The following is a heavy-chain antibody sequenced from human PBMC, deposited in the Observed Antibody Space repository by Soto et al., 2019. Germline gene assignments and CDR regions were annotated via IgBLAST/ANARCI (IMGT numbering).Heavy chain of an antibody. V-gene: IGHV3-30*18. J-gene: IGHJ4*02. D-gene: IGHD6-13*01. Sequence: ASGSIVSKCGFRWVRQVPGKGLEWVAVISYDGTYKHYADSVKGRFTFSRDNSKNTVYLQMNSLRAEDTAVYYCAKDRGYKSSRWPFYWGQGTLVTVSS. CDR2: ISYDGTYK. CDR3: AKDRGYKSSRWPFY. CDR1: GSIVSKCG.